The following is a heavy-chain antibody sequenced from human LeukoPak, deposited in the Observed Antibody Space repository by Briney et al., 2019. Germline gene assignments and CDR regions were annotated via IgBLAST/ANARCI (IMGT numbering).Heavy chain of an antibody. J-gene: IGHJ4*02. CDR2: IYPGDSDT. CDR3: ARPSSLYGGTSEDY. Sequence: GESLKISCKASGYSFTDYWIVWVRQMPGKGVEWMGAIYPGDSDTRYSPSLDGQVTISADKSVSTTYLQWSSLQASDTAMYYCARPSSLYGGTSEDYWGQGTLVTVSS. CDR1: GYSFTDYW. D-gene: IGHD4-23*01. V-gene: IGHV5-51*01.